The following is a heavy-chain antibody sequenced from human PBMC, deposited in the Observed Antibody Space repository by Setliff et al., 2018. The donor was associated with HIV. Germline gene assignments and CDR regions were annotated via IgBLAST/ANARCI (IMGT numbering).Heavy chain of an antibody. CDR2: LYDTGRT. CDR3: VNSGYDGDYYYYMDV. Sequence: LSLTCSVSGGSVIKDNFYWGWIRQAPAKGLEWIGTLYDTGRTYYNPPLKSRVSIFVDTTKNEFSLNLRSVTAADTAVYFCVNSGYDGDYYYYMDVWGKGTTVTVSS. V-gene: IGHV4-39*01. D-gene: IGHD5-12*01. CDR1: GGSVIKDNFY. J-gene: IGHJ6*03.